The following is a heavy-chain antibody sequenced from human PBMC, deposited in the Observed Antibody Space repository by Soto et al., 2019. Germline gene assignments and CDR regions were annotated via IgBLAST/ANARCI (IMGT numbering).Heavy chain of an antibody. CDR2: IWYDGSNK. CDR1: GFTFSSYG. Sequence: QVQLVESGGGVVQPGRSLRPSCAASGFTFSSYGMHWVRQAPGKGLEWVAVIWYDGSNKYYADSVKGRFTISRDNSKNTLYLQMNSLRAEDTAVYYCAREQIGWYYFDYWGQGTLVTVSS. D-gene: IGHD6-19*01. CDR3: AREQIGWYYFDY. J-gene: IGHJ4*02. V-gene: IGHV3-33*01.